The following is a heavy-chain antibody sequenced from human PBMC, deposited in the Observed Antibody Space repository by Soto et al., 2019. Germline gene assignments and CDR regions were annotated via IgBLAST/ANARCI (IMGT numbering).Heavy chain of an antibody. J-gene: IGHJ6*02. V-gene: IGHV4-4*02. CDR1: GGSISSSNW. CDR2: IYHSGST. D-gene: IGHD6-6*01. CDR3: ARRARPGYYYYGMDV. Sequence: SETLSLTSAVSGGSISSSNWWSWVRQPPGKGLEWIGEIYHSGSTNYNPSLKSRVTISVDKSKNQFSLKLSSVTAADTAVYYCARRARPGYYYYGMDVWGQGTTVTVSS.